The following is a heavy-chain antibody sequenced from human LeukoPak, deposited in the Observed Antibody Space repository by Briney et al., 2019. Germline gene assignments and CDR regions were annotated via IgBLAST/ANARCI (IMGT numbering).Heavy chain of an antibody. V-gene: IGHV3-23*01. CDR1: GFTFSSSA. CDR2: ISGSGGST. D-gene: IGHD6-13*01. CDR3: AKRETIAAAGSSDY. J-gene: IGHJ4*02. Sequence: GGSLRLSCAASGFTFSSSAMSWVRQAPGKGLEWVSAISGSGGSTYYADSAKGRFTISRDNSKNTVYLQMNSLRAEDTAVYYCAKRETIAAAGSSDYWGQGTLVTVST.